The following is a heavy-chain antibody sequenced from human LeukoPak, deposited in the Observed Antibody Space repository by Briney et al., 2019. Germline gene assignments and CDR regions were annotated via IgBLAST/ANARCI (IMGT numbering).Heavy chain of an antibody. V-gene: IGHV3-53*01. Sequence: GGSLRLPCAASGFTVSSNYMSWVRQAPGKGLEWVSVIYSGGSTYYADSVKGRFTISRDNSKNTLYLQMNSLRAEDTAVYYCARGFDSSGWYGGYWGQGTLVTVSS. CDR3: ARGFDSSGWYGGY. J-gene: IGHJ4*02. D-gene: IGHD6-19*01. CDR2: IYSGGST. CDR1: GFTVSSNY.